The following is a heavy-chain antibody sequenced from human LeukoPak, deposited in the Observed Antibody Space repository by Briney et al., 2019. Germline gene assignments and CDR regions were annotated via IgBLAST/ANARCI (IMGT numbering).Heavy chain of an antibody. V-gene: IGHV3-21*01. Sequence: GGSLRLSCAASGFTFSSYSMNWVRQAPGKGLEWVSSISSSSYIYYADSVKGRFTISRDNAKNSLYLQMNSLRAEDTAVYYCARDSPDTAMTFGGQGTLVTVSS. CDR1: GFTFSSYS. D-gene: IGHD5-18*01. CDR2: ISSSSYI. CDR3: ARDSPDTAMTF. J-gene: IGHJ4*02.